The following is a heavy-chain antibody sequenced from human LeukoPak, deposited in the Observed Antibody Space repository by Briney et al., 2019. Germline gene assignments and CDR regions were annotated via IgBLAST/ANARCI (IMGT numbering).Heavy chain of an antibody. J-gene: IGHJ4*02. CDR2: IIPIFGTA. D-gene: IGHD3-22*01. Sequence: SVKVSCKASGYTFTSYYMHWVRQAPGQGLEWMGGIIPIFGTANYAQKFQGRVTITADESTSTAYMELGSLRSEDTAVYYCARPAGYYYDSSGYLDYWGQGTLVTVSS. CDR1: GYTFTSYY. CDR3: ARPAGYYYDSSGYLDY. V-gene: IGHV1-69*13.